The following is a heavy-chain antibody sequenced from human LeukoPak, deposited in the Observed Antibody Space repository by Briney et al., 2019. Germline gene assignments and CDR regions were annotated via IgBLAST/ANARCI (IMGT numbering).Heavy chain of an antibody. V-gene: IGHV3-23*01. D-gene: IGHD3-3*01. CDR2: ISGSGGST. Sequence: GGSLRLSCAASGFTFSSYSMNWVRQAPGKGLEWVSAISGSGGSTYYADSVKGRFTISRDNSKNTLYLQMNSLRAEDTAVYYCAKGSGGLYYDFWSGYYMDVWGKGTTVTVSS. J-gene: IGHJ6*03. CDR3: AKGSGGLYYDFWSGYYMDV. CDR1: GFTFSSYS.